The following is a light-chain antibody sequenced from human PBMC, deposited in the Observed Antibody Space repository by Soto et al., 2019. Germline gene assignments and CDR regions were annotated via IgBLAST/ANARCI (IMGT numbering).Light chain of an antibody. Sequence: QSALTQPASVSGSPGQSITISCTGTSSDVGSYNLVSWYQQHPGKAPKLMIYEGSKRPSGVSYRLSGSKSGNTASLTISGLQAEDEAAYYGCSYAGSSTSLYVFGTGTKLTVL. CDR3: CSYAGSSTSLYV. V-gene: IGLV2-23*01. CDR1: SSDVGSYNL. J-gene: IGLJ1*01. CDR2: EGS.